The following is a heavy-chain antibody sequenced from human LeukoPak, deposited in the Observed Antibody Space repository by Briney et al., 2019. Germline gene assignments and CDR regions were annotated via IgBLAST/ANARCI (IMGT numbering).Heavy chain of an antibody. D-gene: IGHD1-14*01. J-gene: IGHJ3*02. V-gene: IGHV1-2*02. CDR1: GYTFTGYY. CDR3: ASKLTGPEDALDI. CDR2: INTNSGGT. Sequence: ASEKVSCKASGYTFTGYYMHWVRQAPGQGLESMGWINTNSGGTKYAQKFQGRVTMTRDTSISKAYMELSRLRSDDTAVYYCASKLTGPEDALDIWGQGTMVTVSS.